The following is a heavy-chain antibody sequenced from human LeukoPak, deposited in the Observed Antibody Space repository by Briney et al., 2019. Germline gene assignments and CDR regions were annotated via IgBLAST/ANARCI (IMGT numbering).Heavy chain of an antibody. V-gene: IGHV1-69*06. CDR1: GGTFSSYA. J-gene: IGHJ5*02. CDR2: IIPIFGTA. Sequence: ASVKVSCKASGGTFSSYAISWVRQAPGQGLEWMGGIIPIFGTANYAQKFQGRVTITADKSTSTAYMELSSLRSEDTAVYYCASAPNRDYYDSSGYPPWGQGTLVTVSS. D-gene: IGHD3-22*01. CDR3: ASAPNRDYYDSSGYPP.